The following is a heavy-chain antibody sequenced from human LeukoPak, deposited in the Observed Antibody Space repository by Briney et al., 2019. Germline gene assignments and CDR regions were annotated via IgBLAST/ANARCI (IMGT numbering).Heavy chain of an antibody. Sequence: ASVKVSCKASGYTFTGYYMHWVRQAPGQGLEWMGWINPKGGGTNYAQRFQGRVTMTRDTSISTAYMDLSRLTSDDTAVYYCARLVGATTKGSDPYFDYWGQGTLVTVSS. CDR1: GYTFTGYY. CDR2: INPKGGGT. CDR3: ARLVGATTKGSDPYFDY. V-gene: IGHV1-2*02. D-gene: IGHD1-26*01. J-gene: IGHJ4*02.